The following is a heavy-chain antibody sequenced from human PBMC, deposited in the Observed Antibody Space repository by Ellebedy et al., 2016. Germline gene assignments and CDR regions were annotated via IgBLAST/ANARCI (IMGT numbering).Heavy chain of an antibody. CDR2: IIPILGIA. Sequence: SVKVSXKASGGTFSSYAISWVRQAPGQGLEWMGRIIPILGIANYAQKFQGRVTITADKSTSTAYMELSSLRSEDTAVYYCARAVMVTAQIDYWGQGTLVTVSS. CDR1: GGTFSSYA. D-gene: IGHD2-21*02. J-gene: IGHJ4*02. V-gene: IGHV1-69*04. CDR3: ARAVMVTAQIDY.